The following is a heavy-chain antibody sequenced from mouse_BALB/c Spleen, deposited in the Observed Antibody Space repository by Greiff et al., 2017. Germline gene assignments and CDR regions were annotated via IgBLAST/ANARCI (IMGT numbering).Heavy chain of an antibody. CDR3: ARGGKDYFDY. Sequence: VQLQQSGAELAKPGASVKMSCKASGYTFTSYWMHWVKQRPGQGLEWIGYINPSTGYTEYNQKFKDKATLTADKSSSTAYMQLSSLTSEDSAVYYCARGGKDYFDYWGQGTTLTDSS. CDR1: GYTFTSYW. D-gene: IGHD2-1*01. CDR2: INPSTGYT. V-gene: IGHV1-7*01. J-gene: IGHJ2*01.